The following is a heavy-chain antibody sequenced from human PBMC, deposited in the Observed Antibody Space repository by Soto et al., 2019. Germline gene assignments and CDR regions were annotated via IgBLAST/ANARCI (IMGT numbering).Heavy chain of an antibody. Sequence: QVQLQESGPGLVKPSETLSLTCAVSGDSISSYYFMWIRQPPGKGLESIGYLYYGRSANYNPSLKSRVTLSVDTSTNQCSLTLSSMTAADTAVYYCALRSMAVVPDYWGQGTLVTVSS. D-gene: IGHD3-22*01. V-gene: IGHV4-59*01. J-gene: IGHJ4*02. CDR1: GDSISSYY. CDR3: ALRSMAVVPDY. CDR2: LYYGRSA.